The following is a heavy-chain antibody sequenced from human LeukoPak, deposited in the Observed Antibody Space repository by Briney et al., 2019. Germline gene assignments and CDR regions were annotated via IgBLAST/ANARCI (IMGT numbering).Heavy chain of an antibody. D-gene: IGHD3-10*01. CDR2: IIPIFDTA. J-gene: IGHJ4*02. CDR3: ARAHYYGSGSYYPVGLNPHDY. V-gene: IGHV1-69*01. CDR1: GATFSSYA. Sequence: SVKLCCKAAGATFSSYAISWVRQAPGQGLEWMGGIIPIFDTANKAQKLKGRVTITADESTSTAYMELSSLRSEDTAVYYCARAHYYGSGSYYPVGLNPHDYWGQGTLVTVSS.